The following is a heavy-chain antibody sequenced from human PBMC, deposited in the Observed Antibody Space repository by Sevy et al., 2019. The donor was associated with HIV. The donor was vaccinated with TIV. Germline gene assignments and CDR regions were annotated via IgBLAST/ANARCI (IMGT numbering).Heavy chain of an antibody. D-gene: IGHD1-26*01. V-gene: IGHV3-7*01. Sequence: GGSLRLSCAASGFTFSPYWMTWVRQAPGKGLEWVANIRPDGSDKYYVASVKGGFTISRDNAKNSLYLQMNSLRADDTVMFYCARGVGLDCWGQGALVTVSS. CDR2: IRPDGSDK. J-gene: IGHJ4*02. CDR1: GFTFSPYW. CDR3: ARGVGLDC.